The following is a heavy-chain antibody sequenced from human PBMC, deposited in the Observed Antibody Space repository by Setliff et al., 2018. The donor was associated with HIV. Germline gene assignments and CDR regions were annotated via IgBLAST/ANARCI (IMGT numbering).Heavy chain of an antibody. CDR3: ARDPVITMMVGPRFYFDY. D-gene: IGHD3-22*01. Sequence: SETLSLTCTVSGGSISSGSYYWSWIRQPAGKGLEWIGRIYTSGSTNYNPSLTSRVTMSVDTSKNQFSLRLSSVTAADTAVYYCARDPVITMMVGPRFYFDYWGQGILVTVSS. CDR1: GGSISSGSYY. V-gene: IGHV4-61*02. CDR2: IYTSGST. J-gene: IGHJ4*02.